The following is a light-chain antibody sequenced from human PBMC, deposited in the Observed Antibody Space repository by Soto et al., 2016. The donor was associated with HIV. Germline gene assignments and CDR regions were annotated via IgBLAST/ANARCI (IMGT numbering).Light chain of an antibody. V-gene: IGKV1-5*03. CDR3: QQYADYSRA. CDR2: QTS. J-gene: IGKJ1*01. Sequence: QVTQSPSTLSASVGDTVTITCRATQTISPWLAWYQQKPGKAPKLLIYQTSSLESGVPSRFSGTGSATEFTLTISSLQPDDFAVYYCQQYADYSRAFGQGTRVEIK. CDR1: QTISPW.